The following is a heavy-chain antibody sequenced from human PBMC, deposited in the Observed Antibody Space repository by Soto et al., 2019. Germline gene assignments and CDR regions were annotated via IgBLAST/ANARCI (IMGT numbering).Heavy chain of an antibody. V-gene: IGHV3-9*01. CDR2: ISWNSGSI. CDR3: AKDIWELSYYFDY. Sequence: EVQLVESGGDLVQPGRSLRLSCAASGFNFDDYAMHWVRQAPGKGLEWVSGISWNSGSIGYADSVKGRFTISRDNAKNSLYVQMNSLRAEDTALYYCAKDIWELSYYFDYWGQGTLVTVSS. CDR1: GFNFDDYA. J-gene: IGHJ4*02. D-gene: IGHD3-16*02.